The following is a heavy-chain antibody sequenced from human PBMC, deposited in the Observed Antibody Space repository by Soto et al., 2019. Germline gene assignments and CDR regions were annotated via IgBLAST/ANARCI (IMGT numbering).Heavy chain of an antibody. Sequence: GGSLRLSCAASGFTYRIYPMTWARQAPGKGLEWVSAIGTSDGDTHYADSVKGRFTISRDNSKNTLFLQMNSLRAEDTAVYYCAKYSAAGSRYFDYWGQGTLVTVSS. CDR2: IGTSDGDT. J-gene: IGHJ4*02. V-gene: IGHV3-23*01. D-gene: IGHD6-13*01. CDR1: GFTYRIYP. CDR3: AKYSAAGSRYFDY.